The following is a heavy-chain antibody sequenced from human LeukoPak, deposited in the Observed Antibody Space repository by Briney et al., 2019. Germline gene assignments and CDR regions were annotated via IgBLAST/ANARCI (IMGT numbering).Heavy chain of an antibody. D-gene: IGHD3-22*01. CDR1: GYTFTTYY. CDR2: INPNGTST. CDR3: ARGPPGRVYDSSKKGLFDP. V-gene: IGHV1-46*01. Sequence: ASVKVSCKASGYTFTTYYLHWVRQAPGQGLEWMGIINPNGTSTTYAQKFQGRVTMTMDTSTSTVYMELSSLRSEDTAMYYCARGPPGRVYDSSKKGLFDPWGQGTLVTVSS. J-gene: IGHJ5*02.